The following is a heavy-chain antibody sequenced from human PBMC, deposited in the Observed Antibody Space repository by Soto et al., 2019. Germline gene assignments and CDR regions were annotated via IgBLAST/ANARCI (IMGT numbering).Heavy chain of an antibody. V-gene: IGHV3-9*01. Sequence: EVQLVESGGGLVQPGRSLRLSCAASGFTFDDYAMHWVRQAPGKGLEWVSGISWNSGSMGYADSVKGRFTVSRDNAKNSLYLLMSSLRPEDTALYYCAKESDSSGYYKASDGFDIWGQGTMVTVSS. D-gene: IGHD3-22*01. CDR2: ISWNSGSM. J-gene: IGHJ3*02. CDR1: GFTFDDYA. CDR3: AKESDSSGYYKASDGFDI.